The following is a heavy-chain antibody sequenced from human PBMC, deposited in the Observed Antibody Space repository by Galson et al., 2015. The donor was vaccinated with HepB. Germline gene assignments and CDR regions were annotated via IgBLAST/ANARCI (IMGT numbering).Heavy chain of an antibody. D-gene: IGHD2-2*01. V-gene: IGHV1-69*06. J-gene: IGHJ5*02. CDR3: ARGDYADDGNWFDP. CDR2: IIPMFATT. CDR1: GGTFSTYA. Sequence: QSGAEVKKPGESLRISCKASGGTFSTYAISWVRQAPGQGLEWMGVIIPMFATTNYAQKFQGRVTITADKSATTAYMELRSLRSEDTAVYYCARGDYADDGNWFDPWGQGTLVTVSS.